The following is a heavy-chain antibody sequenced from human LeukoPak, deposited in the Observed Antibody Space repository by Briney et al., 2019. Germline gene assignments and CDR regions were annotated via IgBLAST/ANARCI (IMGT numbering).Heavy chain of an antibody. V-gene: IGHV3-43*02. J-gene: IGHJ4*02. Sequence: GGSLRLSCAASGFTFDDYAMHWVRQAPGKGLEWVSLISGDGGSTYSSDSVKGRFTISRDNSKNSLYLQMNSLRTEDTALYFCAREAARRPGEALSPGYWGQGTLVTVSS. CDR2: ISGDGGST. CDR1: GFTFDDYA. CDR3: AREAARRPGEALSPGY. D-gene: IGHD6-6*01.